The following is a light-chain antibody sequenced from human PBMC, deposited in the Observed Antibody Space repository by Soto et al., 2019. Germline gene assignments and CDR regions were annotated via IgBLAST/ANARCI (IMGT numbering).Light chain of an antibody. V-gene: IGLV1-44*01. CDR3: VAWDDSLNVYV. CDR2: TNN. CDR1: SSNIGRNT. J-gene: IGLJ1*01. Sequence: QSVLTQPPSASGTPGQRVTISCSGRSSNIGRNTVHWYQQFPGTAPKLLIYTNNQRPSGVPDRFSGSKSGTSASLAISGLQSEDEADYFCVAWDDSLNVYVFGTGKKVNVL.